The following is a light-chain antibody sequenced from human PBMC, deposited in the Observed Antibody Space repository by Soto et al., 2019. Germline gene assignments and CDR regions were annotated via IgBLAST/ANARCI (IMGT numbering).Light chain of an antibody. CDR1: QSVSSSY. CDR3: QHSDYWL. Sequence: EIVLTQSPGTLSLSPGERATLSCRASQSVSSSYLAWYQQKPGQAPRLLIYGASSRATGIPDRFSGSGSGTDFTLTISRLEPEDFAVYHCQHSDYWLFGGGTKVEI. CDR2: GAS. J-gene: IGKJ4*01. V-gene: IGKV3D-20*02.